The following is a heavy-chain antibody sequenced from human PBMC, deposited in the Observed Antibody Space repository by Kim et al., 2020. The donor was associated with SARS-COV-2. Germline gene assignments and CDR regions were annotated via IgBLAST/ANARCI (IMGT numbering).Heavy chain of an antibody. CDR2: INPNSGGT. D-gene: IGHD3-10*01. J-gene: IGHJ4*02. CDR1: GYTFTGYY. CDR3: ARGGVWFGELFIIDY. V-gene: IGHV1-2*04. Sequence: ASVKVSCKASGYTFTGYYMHWVRQAPGQGLEWMGWINPNSGGTNYAQKFQGWVTMTRDKSISTAYMELSRLRSDDTAVYYCARGGVWFGELFIIDYWGQGTLVTVSS.